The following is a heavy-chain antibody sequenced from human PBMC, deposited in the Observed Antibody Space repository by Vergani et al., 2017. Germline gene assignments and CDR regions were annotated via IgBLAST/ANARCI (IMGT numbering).Heavy chain of an antibody. V-gene: IGHV3-48*01. CDR3: ARTPYYDFWSGYYFSPQDYYMDV. CDR1: GFTFSSYS. CDR2: ISSSSSTI. D-gene: IGHD3-3*01. Sequence: EVQLVESGGGLVKPGGSLRLSCAASGFTFSSYSMNWVRQAPGKGLEWVSYISSSSSTIYYADSVKGRFTISRDNAKNSLYLQMNSLRAEDTAVYYCARTPYYDFWSGYYFSPQDYYMDVWGKGTTVTVSS. J-gene: IGHJ6*03.